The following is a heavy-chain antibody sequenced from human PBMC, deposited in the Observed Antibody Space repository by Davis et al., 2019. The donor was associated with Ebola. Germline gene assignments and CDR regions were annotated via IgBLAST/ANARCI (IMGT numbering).Heavy chain of an antibody. Sequence: MPGGSLRLSCAVYGGSFSGYYWSWIRQPPGKGLEWIGEINHSGSTNYNPSLKSRVTISVDRSKNQFSLKLSSVTAADTAVYYCASPYSSSSKGGWDYYYYGMDVWGQGTTVTVSS. V-gene: IGHV4-34*01. CDR2: INHSGST. D-gene: IGHD6-6*01. CDR1: GGSFSGYY. CDR3: ASPYSSSSKGGWDYYYYGMDV. J-gene: IGHJ6*02.